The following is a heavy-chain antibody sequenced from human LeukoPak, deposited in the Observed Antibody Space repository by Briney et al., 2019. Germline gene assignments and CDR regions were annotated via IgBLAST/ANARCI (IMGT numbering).Heavy chain of an antibody. V-gene: IGHV4-39*07. J-gene: IGHJ6*02. CDR3: ARDLIWRSGSQTAADYYYYGMDV. Sequence: SETLSLTCTVSGGSISSSSYYWGWIRQPPGKGLEWIGSIYYSGSTYYNPSLKSRVTISVDTSKNQFSLKLSSVTAADTAVYYCARDLIWRSGSQTAADYYYYGMDVWGQGTTVTVSS. CDR2: IYYSGST. CDR1: GGSISSSSYY. D-gene: IGHD3-10*01.